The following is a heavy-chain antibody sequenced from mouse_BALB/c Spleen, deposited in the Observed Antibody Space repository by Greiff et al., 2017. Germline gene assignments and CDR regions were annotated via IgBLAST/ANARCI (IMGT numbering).Heavy chain of an antibody. CDR3: ARGYAMDD. J-gene: IGHJ4*01. CDR1: GFTFSDYY. Sequence: KLVESGGGLVKPGGSLKLSCAASGFTFSDYYMYWVRQTPEKRLEWVATISDGGSYTYYPDSVKGRFTISRDNAKNNLYLQMSSLKSEDTAMYYCARGYAMDDWGQGTSVTVSS. CDR2: ISDGGSYT. V-gene: IGHV5-4*02.